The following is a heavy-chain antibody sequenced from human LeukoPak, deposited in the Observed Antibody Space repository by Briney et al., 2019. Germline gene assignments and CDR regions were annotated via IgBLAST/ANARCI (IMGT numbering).Heavy chain of an antibody. J-gene: IGHJ6*02. CDR3: ARHEGYSSSWYDGMDV. Sequence: PSETLSLTCAVSGGSISSYYWSWIRQPPGTGLEWIGYIYYSGSTNYNPSLKSRVTISVDTSKNQFSLKLSSVTAADTAVYYCARHEGYSSSWYDGMDVWGQGTTVTVSS. CDR2: IYYSGST. D-gene: IGHD6-13*01. V-gene: IGHV4-59*08. CDR1: GGSISSYY.